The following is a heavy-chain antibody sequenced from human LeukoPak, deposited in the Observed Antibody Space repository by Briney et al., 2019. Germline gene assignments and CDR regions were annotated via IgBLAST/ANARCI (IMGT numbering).Heavy chain of an antibody. V-gene: IGHV3-21*01. J-gene: IGHJ3*02. CDR1: GFTFSSHN. CDR3: ARKMKSGDRVGTFDI. Sequence: GGSLRLSCAASGFTFSSHNMNWVRQAPMKGLEWVSSIGTDGSYIYYADSVQGRFTISRDNAKNSLYLQMNSLTAEDTAVYYCARKMKSGDRVGTFDIWGQGTMVTVSS. D-gene: IGHD5-12*01. CDR2: IGTDGSYI.